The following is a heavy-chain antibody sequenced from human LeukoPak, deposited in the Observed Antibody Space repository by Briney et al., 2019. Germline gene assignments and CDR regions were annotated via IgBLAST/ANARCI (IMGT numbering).Heavy chain of an antibody. V-gene: IGHV3-30*02. Sequence: GGSLRLSCAASGFTFSDYGMHWVRRAPGKGLEWVAFLRYDGTNEYYSDSVRGRFSISRDNSKNTVYLQMNRLRAEDTAVYYCAKDRISLGELLSSLEYWGQGILVTVSS. J-gene: IGHJ4*02. CDR2: LRYDGTNE. CDR1: GFTFSDYG. D-gene: IGHD3-10*01. CDR3: AKDRISLGELLSSLEY.